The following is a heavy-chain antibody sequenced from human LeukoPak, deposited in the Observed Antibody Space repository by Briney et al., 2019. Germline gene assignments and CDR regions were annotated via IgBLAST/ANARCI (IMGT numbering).Heavy chain of an antibody. CDR1: GCTFTSYY. J-gene: IGHJ1*01. V-gene: IGHV1-46*01. Sequence: ASVKVSCKASGCTFTSYYMHWVRQAPGQGLEWMGIINPSGGSTSYAQKFQGRVTMTRDMSTSTVYMELSSLRSEDTDVYYCARDSERWLQLDYFQHWGQGTLVTVSS. D-gene: IGHD5-24*01. CDR3: ARDSERWLQLDYFQH. CDR2: INPSGGST.